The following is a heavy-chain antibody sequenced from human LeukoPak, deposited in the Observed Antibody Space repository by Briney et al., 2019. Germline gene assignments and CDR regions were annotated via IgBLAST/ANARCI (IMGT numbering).Heavy chain of an antibody. J-gene: IGHJ4*02. D-gene: IGHD3-10*01. CDR3: ARVSAYYGSGSYYSGTKYYFDY. CDR2: IIPIFGTA. Sequence: SVKVSCKASGYTFTSYYMHWVRQAPGQGLEWMGGIIPIFGTANYAQKFQGRVTITADESTSTAYMELSSLRSEDTAVYYCARVSAYYGSGSYYSGTKYYFDYWGQGTLVTVSS. V-gene: IGHV1-69*13. CDR1: GYTFTSYY.